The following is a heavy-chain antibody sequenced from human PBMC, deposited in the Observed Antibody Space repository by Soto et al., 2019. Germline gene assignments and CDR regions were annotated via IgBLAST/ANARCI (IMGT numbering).Heavy chain of an antibody. V-gene: IGHV3-74*01. D-gene: IGHD3-3*01. J-gene: IGHJ6*02. CDR3: ARDLYDFWSGYYPVYYGMDV. CDR1: GFTFSSYW. Sequence: GGSLRLSCAASGFTFSSYWMHWVRQAPGKGLVWVSRINSDGSSTSYADSVKGRFTISRDNAKNTLYLQVNSLRAEDTAAYYCARDLYDFWSGYYPVYYGMDVWGQGTTVTVSS. CDR2: INSDGSST.